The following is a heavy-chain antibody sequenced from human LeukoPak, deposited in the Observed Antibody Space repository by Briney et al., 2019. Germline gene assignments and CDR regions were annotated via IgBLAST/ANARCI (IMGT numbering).Heavy chain of an antibody. CDR2: MSYDGSNK. CDR3: AAPRYSSGWRTLDY. D-gene: IGHD6-19*01. Sequence: PGGSLRLSCAASGFTFSSYGMHWVRQAPGKGLEWVAVMSYDGSNKYYADSVKGRFTISRDNSKNTLYLQMNSLRAEDTAVYYCAAPRYSSGWRTLDYWGQGTLVTVSS. V-gene: IGHV3-30*03. J-gene: IGHJ4*02. CDR1: GFTFSSYG.